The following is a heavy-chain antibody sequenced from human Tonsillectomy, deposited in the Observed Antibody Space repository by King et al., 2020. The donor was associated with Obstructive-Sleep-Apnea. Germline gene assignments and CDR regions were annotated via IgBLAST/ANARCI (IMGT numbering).Heavy chain of an antibody. CDR3: AKESRMLPTANSYYFGLDV. Sequence: VQLVESGGGVVQPGGSLRLSCAASGFTFSNSGMHWVRQAPGRGLEWVAFVRYVGSNKYYADSVKGRFTISRDNSKNTLYLQMNSLRAEDTAIYYCAKESRMLPTANSYYFGLDVWGQGTTVTVSS. D-gene: IGHD4/OR15-4a*01. J-gene: IGHJ6*02. CDR2: VRYVGSNK. CDR1: GFTFSNSG. V-gene: IGHV3-30*02.